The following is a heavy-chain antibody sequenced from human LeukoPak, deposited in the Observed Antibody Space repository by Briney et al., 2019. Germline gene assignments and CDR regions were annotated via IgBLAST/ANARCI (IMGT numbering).Heavy chain of an antibody. CDR3: ASADAGVYFDY. V-gene: IGHV4-59*01. CDR2: IYYSGST. CDR1: GGSISSYY. D-gene: IGHD2-2*01. J-gene: IGHJ4*02. Sequence: SETLSLTCTVSGGSISSYYWSWIRQPPGKGLAWIGYIYYSGSTNHNPSLKSRVTISVDTSKNQFSRKLSSVTAADTAVYYCASADAGVYFDYWGQGTLVTVSS.